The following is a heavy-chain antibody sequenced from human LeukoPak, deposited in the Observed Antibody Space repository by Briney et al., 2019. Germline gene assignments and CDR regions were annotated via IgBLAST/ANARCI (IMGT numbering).Heavy chain of an antibody. D-gene: IGHD3-10*01. CDR2: ISYTGAT. CDR3: AREGSRWADENWFDP. Sequence: SETLSLTCSVSGGSVDSIYYYWGWIRQPPGKGLEWIGSISYTGATHYSPSLETRATISLDTSKNQFSLKLASVTPADTAVYYCAREGSRWADENWFDPWGQGSLVIVSS. CDR1: GGSVDSIYYY. V-gene: IGHV4-39*07. J-gene: IGHJ5*02.